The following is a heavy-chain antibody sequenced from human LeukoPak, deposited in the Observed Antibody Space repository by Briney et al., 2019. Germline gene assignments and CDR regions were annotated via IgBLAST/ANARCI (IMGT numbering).Heavy chain of an antibody. V-gene: IGHV3-48*03. D-gene: IGHD3-16*01. Sequence: GGSLRLSCAASGFTFSSYEMSWVRQAPGKGLEWLSHISTSGLTIHYADSVRGRFTISRDNAKSLLFLQMNSLRAEDTAVYYCARGFGSLGYWGQGTLVTVSS. CDR3: ARGFGSLGY. CDR2: ISTSGLTI. J-gene: IGHJ4*02. CDR1: GFTFSSYE.